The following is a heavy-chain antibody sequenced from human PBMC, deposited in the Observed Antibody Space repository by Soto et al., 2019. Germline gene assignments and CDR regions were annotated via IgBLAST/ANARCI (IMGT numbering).Heavy chain of an antibody. CDR1: GVSFRSSDYY. CDR3: ARPGYSSSWYWFDP. J-gene: IGHJ5*02. D-gene: IGHD6-13*01. Sequence: QVQLQESGPGLVQPSETLSLTCTVSGVSFRSSDYYWGWIRQPPNKGLEWIGSMHYSGSTFYNPSLKSLVSISVDTSKNQFSLKLTSVTAADTAVYYCARPGYSSSWYWFDPWGQGTLVTVSS. V-gene: IGHV4-39*01. CDR2: MHYSGST.